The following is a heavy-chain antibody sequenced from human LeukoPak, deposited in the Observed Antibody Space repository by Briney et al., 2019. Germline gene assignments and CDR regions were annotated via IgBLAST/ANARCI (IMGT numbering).Heavy chain of an antibody. CDR3: AKSAMMVPFDY. V-gene: IGHV3-48*03. CDR1: GFTFSSYE. D-gene: IGHD2-8*01. CDR2: ISSSGSTI. Sequence: GGSLRLSCAASGFTFSSYEMNWVRQAPGKGLEWVSYISSSGSTIYYADSVKGRFTISRDNSKNTLYLQMNSLRAEDTAVYYCAKSAMMVPFDYWGQGTLVTVSS. J-gene: IGHJ4*02.